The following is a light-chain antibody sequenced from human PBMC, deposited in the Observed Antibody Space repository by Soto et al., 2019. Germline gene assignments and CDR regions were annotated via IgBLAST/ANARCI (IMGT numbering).Light chain of an antibody. Sequence: DIVLTQSPAALALSPGERATLSCRASQGVSRYLAWYQQKPGQAPRPLIYDASNRATGIPARFSGSGSGTDFTVAISSLEPEDFEVYYCQLRSNWQLPVGGVTK. J-gene: IGKJ4*01. CDR2: DAS. CDR1: QGVSRY. V-gene: IGKV3-11*01. CDR3: QLRSNWQLP.